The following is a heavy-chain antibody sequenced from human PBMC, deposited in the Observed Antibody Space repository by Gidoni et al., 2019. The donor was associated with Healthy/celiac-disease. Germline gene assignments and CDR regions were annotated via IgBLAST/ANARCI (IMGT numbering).Heavy chain of an antibody. CDR2: IMGSGGST. D-gene: IGHD1-26*01. CDR3: AKGLIEGATKGY. Sequence: EVQRLESGGGLVQPWGSLRLSCAASGFTFRSYAMSWVRQAPGKGLEWVSAIMGSGGSTYYADSVKCRFTSSRNKSKNKLNLQMNSPRAEDTAVYYCAKGLIEGATKGYWGQGTLVTVSS. CDR1: GFTFRSYA. J-gene: IGHJ4*02. V-gene: IGHV3-23*01.